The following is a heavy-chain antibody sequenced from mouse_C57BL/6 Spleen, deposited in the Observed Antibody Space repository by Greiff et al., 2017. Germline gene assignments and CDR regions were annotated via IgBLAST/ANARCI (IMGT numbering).Heavy chain of an antibody. J-gene: IGHJ3*01. Sequence: VQLMESGPELVKPGASVKISCKASGYAFSSSWMNWVKQRPGKGLEWIGRIYPGDGDTNYNGKFKGKATLTADKSSSTAYMQLSSLTSEDSAVYFCATYGSSYEAWFAYWGQGTLVTVSA. V-gene: IGHV1-82*01. D-gene: IGHD1-1*01. CDR3: ATYGSSYEAWFAY. CDR2: IYPGDGDT. CDR1: GYAFSSSW.